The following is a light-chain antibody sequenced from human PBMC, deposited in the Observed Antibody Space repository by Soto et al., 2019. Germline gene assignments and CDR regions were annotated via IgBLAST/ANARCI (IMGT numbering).Light chain of an antibody. CDR1: QSVLYSSNNKNY. CDR2: WAS. Sequence: DIVMTQSPDSLAVSLGERATINCKYSQSVLYSSNNKNYLAWYQQKPGQPPKLLIYWASTRESGVPDRFSGSGTGTDFTRTISSLQADDVAVCYCQQYYSTPWTFGQGTKVEIK. CDR3: QQYYSTPWT. V-gene: IGKV4-1*01. J-gene: IGKJ1*01.